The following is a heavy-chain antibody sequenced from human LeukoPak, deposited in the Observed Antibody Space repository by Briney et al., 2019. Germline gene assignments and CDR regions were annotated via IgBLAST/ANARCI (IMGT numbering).Heavy chain of an antibody. CDR3: ATSSEGGYSYGSDIDY. V-gene: IGHV1-2*06. CDR1: GYTFTAYY. J-gene: IGHJ4*02. Sequence: ASAKVSCKASGYTFTAYYMYWVRQAPGQGLECMGRINPNSCGTNYAQKFQGRVTMTRDTSISTAYMELSRLRSDDTAVYFCATSSEGGYSYGSDIDYWGQGTLVTVSS. CDR2: INPNSCGT. D-gene: IGHD5-18*01.